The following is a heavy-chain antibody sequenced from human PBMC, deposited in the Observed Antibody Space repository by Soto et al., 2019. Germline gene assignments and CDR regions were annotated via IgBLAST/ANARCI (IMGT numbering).Heavy chain of an antibody. V-gene: IGHV4-59*01. CDR2: IYHSGST. Sequence: SETLSLTCTVSGGSISSYYWSWIRQPPGKGLEWIGYIYHSGSTNYNPSLKSRVTISVDTSKNQFSLKLSSVTAADTAVYYCARLIEEYCMDVWGKGTTVTVS. CDR1: GGSISSYY. J-gene: IGHJ6*03. CDR3: ARLIEEYCMDV. D-gene: IGHD2-15*01.